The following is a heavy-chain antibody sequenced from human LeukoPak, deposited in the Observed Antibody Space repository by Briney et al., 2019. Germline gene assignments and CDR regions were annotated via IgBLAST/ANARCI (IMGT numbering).Heavy chain of an antibody. Sequence: GGSLRLSCAASGFTFSSYSMNWVRQAPGKGLEWVSSISSSSSYIYYADSVKGRFTISRDNSKNTLYLQMNSLRAEDTAVYYCAKIFLGADTAMDQWAQHFDYWGQGTLVTVSS. CDR2: ISSSSSYI. CDR3: AKIFLGADTAMDQWAQHFDY. D-gene: IGHD5-18*01. J-gene: IGHJ4*02. V-gene: IGHV3-21*01. CDR1: GFTFSSYS.